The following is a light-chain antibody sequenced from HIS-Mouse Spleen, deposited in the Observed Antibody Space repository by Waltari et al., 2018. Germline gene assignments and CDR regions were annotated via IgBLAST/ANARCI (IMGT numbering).Light chain of an antibody. CDR1: QDINDN. J-gene: IGKJ1*01. CDR2: EAT. Sequence: ETILTQSPAFMSATPGDKANISCKASQDINDNITWYQQKPGQAAILIIQEATTLVTGIPPRFSGSGYGTEFTLTISNIESEDAAYYFCLQHDNLPWTFGQGTKVEIK. V-gene: IGKV5-2*01. CDR3: LQHDNLPWT.